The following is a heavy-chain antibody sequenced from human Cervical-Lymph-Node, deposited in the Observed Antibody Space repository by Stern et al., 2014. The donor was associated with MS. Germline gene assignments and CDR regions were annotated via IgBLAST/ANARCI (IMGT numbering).Heavy chain of an antibody. CDR1: GYNFTTYW. V-gene: IGHV5-51*01. CDR2: LYPCASQT. CDR3: ARPSNSGLFLHH. D-gene: IGHD6-19*01. J-gene: IGHJ1*01. Sequence: EVQLVESGAEVKQPGESLKISCKGSGYNFTTYWIACVRQMPGTGLAWLGLLYPCASQTIYSPSFRAHLPMSADTSISTAYLQWSSLKASDTAIYYCARPSNSGLFLHHWGQGTLVTVSS.